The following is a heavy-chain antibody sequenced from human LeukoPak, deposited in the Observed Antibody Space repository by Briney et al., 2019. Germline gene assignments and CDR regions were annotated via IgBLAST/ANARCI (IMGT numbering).Heavy chain of an antibody. CDR1: GYTFTSYD. J-gene: IGHJ5*02. CDR2: MSPNSDNT. CDR3: ARDYGGSSGWFDP. D-gene: IGHD4-23*01. Sequence: ASVTVSCKASGYTFTSYDINWVRQATGQGLEWMGWMSPNSDNTGYAQKFQGRVTFTRDTSISTAYMELRSLTSEDTAVYYCARDYGGSSGWFDPWGQGTLVTVSS. V-gene: IGHV1-8*01.